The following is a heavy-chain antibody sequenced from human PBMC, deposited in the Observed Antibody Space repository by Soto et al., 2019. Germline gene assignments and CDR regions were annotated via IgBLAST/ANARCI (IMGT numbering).Heavy chain of an antibody. J-gene: IGHJ3*02. Sequence: PGESLKISCKDSEDKFANYWIAWVRQMPGKGLEWMGIIYPGDSDTRYSPSFQGQVTISADKSISTAYLQWSSLKASDTAMYYCARHGDIVLVPAALDAFDIWGQGTMVTVSS. CDR3: ARHGDIVLVPAALDAFDI. V-gene: IGHV5-51*01. CDR1: EDKFANYW. CDR2: IYPGDSDT. D-gene: IGHD2-2*01.